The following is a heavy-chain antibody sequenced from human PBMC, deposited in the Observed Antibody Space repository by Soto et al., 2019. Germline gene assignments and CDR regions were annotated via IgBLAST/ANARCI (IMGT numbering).Heavy chain of an antibody. D-gene: IGHD2-8*02. CDR2: IIPFFGTA. CDR1: GGTFSSCA. CDR3: ARVLVGCTGGNCYYYYGMDV. J-gene: IGHJ6*02. Sequence: QVQLVQSGAEVKKPGSSVKVSCKASGGTFSSCAITWVRQAPGQGLEWMGGIIPFFGTANYAQKFQGRVTITADESTSTAYMELSSLRYEDTAEYYCARVLVGCTGGNCYYYYGMDVWGQGTTVIVSS. V-gene: IGHV1-69*01.